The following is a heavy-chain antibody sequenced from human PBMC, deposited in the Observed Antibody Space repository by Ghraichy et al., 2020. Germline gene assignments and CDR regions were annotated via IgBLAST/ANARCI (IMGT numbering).Heavy chain of an antibody. Sequence: GGSLKLSCAASGFTFDDYAMHWVRQAPGKGLEWVSGISWNSGSIGYADSVKGRFTISRDNATTSLYLQMNSLRAEDTALYYCAKDRAGEWEPPGLSFDYWGQGTLVTVSS. CDR1: GFTFDDYA. D-gene: IGHD1-26*01. CDR2: ISWNSGSI. J-gene: IGHJ4*02. CDR3: AKDRAGEWEPPGLSFDY. V-gene: IGHV3-9*01.